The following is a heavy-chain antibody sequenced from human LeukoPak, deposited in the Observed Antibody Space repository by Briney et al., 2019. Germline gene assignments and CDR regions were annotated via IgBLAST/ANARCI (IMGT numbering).Heavy chain of an antibody. V-gene: IGHV3-33*08. Sequence: TGGSLRLSCAASGFTFSSYGMHWVRQAPGKGLEWVAVIWYGGSNKYYADSVKGRFTISRDNSKNTLYLQMNSLRAEDTAVYYCARDLGAAAGYFDYWGQGTLVTVSS. CDR2: IWYGGSNK. J-gene: IGHJ4*02. D-gene: IGHD6-13*01. CDR1: GFTFSSYG. CDR3: ARDLGAAAGYFDY.